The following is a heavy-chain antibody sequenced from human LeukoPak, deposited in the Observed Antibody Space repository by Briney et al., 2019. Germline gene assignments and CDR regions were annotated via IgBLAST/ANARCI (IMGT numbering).Heavy chain of an antibody. Sequence: SETLSLTCTVSGGSISSSSYYWGWIRQPPGKGLEWIGRIYYSGSTCYNPSLKSRVTISVDTSKNQFSLKLSSVTAADTAVYYCARPLQPGYSYGYGVMGWFDPSGQGTLVTVSS. CDR1: GGSISSSSYY. CDR2: IYYSGST. CDR3: ARPLQPGYSYGYGVMGWFDP. V-gene: IGHV4-39*01. J-gene: IGHJ5*02. D-gene: IGHD5-18*01.